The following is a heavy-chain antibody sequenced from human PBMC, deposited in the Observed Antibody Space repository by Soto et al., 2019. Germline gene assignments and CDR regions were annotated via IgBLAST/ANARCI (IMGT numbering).Heavy chain of an antibody. Sequence: GGSLRLSCAPSGFIFSRYSMHWVRQAPGKGLEYVSGISSNGGSTYYANSVKGRFTISRDNSKNTLYLQMGSLRPEDMAVYYCARSGFYGDYGYFYYYYMDLWGKGTTVTVSS. CDR2: ISSNGGST. J-gene: IGHJ6*03. V-gene: IGHV3-64*01. CDR1: GFIFSRYS. CDR3: ARSGFYGDYGYFYYYYMDL. D-gene: IGHD4-17*01.